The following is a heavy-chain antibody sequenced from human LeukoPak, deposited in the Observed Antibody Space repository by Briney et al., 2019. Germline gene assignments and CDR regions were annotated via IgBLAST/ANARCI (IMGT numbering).Heavy chain of an antibody. J-gene: IGHJ4*02. D-gene: IGHD6-19*01. CDR2: MNPNSGNT. CDR3: ARVPGYSSGWYPIDY. Sequence: ASVKVSCKASGYTFTSYDINWVRQATGQGLEWMGWMNPNSGNTGYAQKFQGRVTMTRNTSISTAYMELRSLRSDDTAVYYCARVPGYSSGWYPIDYWGQGTLVTVSS. V-gene: IGHV1-8*01. CDR1: GYTFTSYD.